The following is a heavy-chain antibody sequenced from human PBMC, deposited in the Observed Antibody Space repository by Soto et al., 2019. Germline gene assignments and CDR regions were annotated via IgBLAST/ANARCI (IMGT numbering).Heavy chain of an antibody. V-gene: IGHV4-59*01. D-gene: IGHD6-19*01. CDR2: IYYSGST. J-gene: IGHJ4*02. Sequence: QVQLQESGPGLVKPSETLSITCTVSGGSMSSYYWSWIRQPPGKGLEWIGYIYYSGSTNYNPSLKSRVTISVDTSKNQFSLKLSSVTAADTAVYYCASIVVGYCSGWTFDYWGQGTLVTVST. CDR1: GGSMSSYY. CDR3: ASIVVGYCSGWTFDY.